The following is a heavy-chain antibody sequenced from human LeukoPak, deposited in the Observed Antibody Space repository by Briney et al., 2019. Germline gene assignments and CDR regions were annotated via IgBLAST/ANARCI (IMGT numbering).Heavy chain of an antibody. CDR1: GGSISSYY. D-gene: IGHD3-22*01. V-gene: IGHV4-59*01. Sequence: SETLSLTCTVSGGSISSYYWSWIRQPPGKGLEWIGYIYYSGSTNYNPSLKSRVTISVDTSKNQFSLKLSSVTAADTAVYYCARGGTYYYDSSGYYPDYWGQGPLVTVSS. CDR2: IYYSGST. CDR3: ARGGTYYYDSSGYYPDY. J-gene: IGHJ4*02.